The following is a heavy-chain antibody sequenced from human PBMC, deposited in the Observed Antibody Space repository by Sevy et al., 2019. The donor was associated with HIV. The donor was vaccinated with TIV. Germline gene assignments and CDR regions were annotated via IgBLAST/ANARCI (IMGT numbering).Heavy chain of an antibody. D-gene: IGHD6-13*01. CDR2: ISYIGST. CDR3: VRDRIAAAGGYFDY. V-gene: IGHV4-61*01. Sequence: SETLSLTCTVSGGSVSSGNSYWSWIRQPPGKGLEWIGYISYIGSTNYNPSLRSRVTISVDTSKNQLSLRLASLTAADTAIYYCVRDRIAAAGGYFDYWGQGTLVTVSS. CDR1: GGSVSSGNSY. J-gene: IGHJ4*02.